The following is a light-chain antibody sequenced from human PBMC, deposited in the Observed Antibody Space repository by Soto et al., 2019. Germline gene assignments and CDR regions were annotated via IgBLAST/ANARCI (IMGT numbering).Light chain of an antibody. CDR1: QSVLYSSNNKNY. V-gene: IGKV4-1*01. Sequence: DIVMTQSPDSLAVSLGERATINCKSSQSVLYSSNNKNYLAWYQQKPGQPPKLLIYWASTRESGVPDRFSGSGSGTDFILTVSSLQAEDVAFYYCQHYYSNPPGSTFGPGTKVDIK. J-gene: IGKJ3*01. CDR2: WAS. CDR3: QHYYSNPPGST.